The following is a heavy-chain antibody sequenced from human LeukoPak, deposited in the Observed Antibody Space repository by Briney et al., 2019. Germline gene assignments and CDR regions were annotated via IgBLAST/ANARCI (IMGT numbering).Heavy chain of an antibody. V-gene: IGHV3-21*01. J-gene: IGHJ4*02. Sequence: GGSLRLSCAAPGFIFSSYAMNWVRQVPGKGLEWVSGISGSGGNTYHADSVRGRFTISRDNAKNSLYLQMNSLRAEDTAVYYCARADDYGDSLIDYWGQGTLVTVSS. D-gene: IGHD4-17*01. CDR3: ARADDYGDSLIDY. CDR1: GFIFSSYA. CDR2: ISGSGGNT.